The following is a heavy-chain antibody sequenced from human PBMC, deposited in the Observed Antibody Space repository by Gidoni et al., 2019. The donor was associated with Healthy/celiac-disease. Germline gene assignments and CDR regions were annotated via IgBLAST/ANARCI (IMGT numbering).Heavy chain of an antibody. D-gene: IGHD3-22*01. J-gene: IGHJ4*02. CDR2: IWDDGSNK. Sequence: QVQLVESGGGVVQPGRSLRLSCAASGFTFSTYGMHWVRQAPGKGLEWVAVIWDDGSNKYYADSVKGRFTISRDNSKNTLYLQMNSLRAEDTAVYYCAREKGFSYYYDSSGYRYFDYWGQGTLVTVSS. V-gene: IGHV3-33*01. CDR1: GFTFSTYG. CDR3: AREKGFSYYYDSSGYRYFDY.